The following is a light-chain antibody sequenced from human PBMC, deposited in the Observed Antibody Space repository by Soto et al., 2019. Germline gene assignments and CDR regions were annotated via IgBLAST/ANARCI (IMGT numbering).Light chain of an antibody. J-gene: IGLJ1*01. V-gene: IGLV1-47*01. CDR3: AAWDDSLSGQV. CDR1: SSNIGSNY. Sequence: QLVLTQPPSASETPGQRVTISCSGSSSNIGSNYVYWYQQLPGTAPKLLIYRNNQRPSGVSDRFSGSKSGTSASLAISGLRSEDEADYYCAAWDDSLSGQVFGTGTKVTVL. CDR2: RNN.